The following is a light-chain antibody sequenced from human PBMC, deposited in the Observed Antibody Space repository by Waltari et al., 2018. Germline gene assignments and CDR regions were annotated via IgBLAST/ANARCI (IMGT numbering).Light chain of an antibody. V-gene: IGLV1-51*01. CDR3: GAWDDAQSAVV. J-gene: IGLJ2*01. CDR1: CSNFWRNY. CDR2: DNN. Sequence: QSVLTQPPSVSAAPGQKVTISYSGSCSNFWRNYLCWYQQFPGTPPKLLIYDNNKSPSGTPDRFCGSKSGTSATLGITGLQTEDEADYDCGAWDDAQSAVVFGGGTKLTVL.